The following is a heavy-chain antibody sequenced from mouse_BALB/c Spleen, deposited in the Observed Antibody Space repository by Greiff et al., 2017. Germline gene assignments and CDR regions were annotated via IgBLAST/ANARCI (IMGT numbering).Heavy chain of an antibody. D-gene: IGHD4-1*01. J-gene: IGHJ2*01. CDR2: IYPGDGDT. CDR3: ARLGLYYFDY. V-gene: IGHV1-82*01. CDR1: GYAFSSSW. Sequence: VQLQQSGPELVKPGASVKISCKASGYAFSSSWMNWVKQRPGQGLEWIGRIYPGDGDTNYNGKFKGKATLTADKSSSTAYMQLSSLTSVDSAVYFCARLGLYYFDYWGQGTTLTVSS.